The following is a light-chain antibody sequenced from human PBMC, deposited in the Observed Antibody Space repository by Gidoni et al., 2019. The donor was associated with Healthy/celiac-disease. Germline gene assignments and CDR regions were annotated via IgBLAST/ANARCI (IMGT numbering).Light chain of an antibody. CDR2: GAS. CDR3: QQYGSSPT. V-gene: IGKV3-20*01. CDR1: QSVSSSY. J-gene: IGKJ1*01. Sequence: EIVLTQSPGTLSLAPGERATLPCRASQSVSSSYLAWYQQKPGQAPRLLIYGASSSGSGTDFILTISRLEPEDFAVYYCQQYGSSPTFGQGTKVEIK.